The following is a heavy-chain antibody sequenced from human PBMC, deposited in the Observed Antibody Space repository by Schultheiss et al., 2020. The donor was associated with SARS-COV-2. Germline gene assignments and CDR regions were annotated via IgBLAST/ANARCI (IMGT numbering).Heavy chain of an antibody. CDR3: ARVVGYGSGELLS. J-gene: IGHJ5*02. Sequence: GGSLRLSCAASGFTFSSYGMHWVRQAPGEGLEWVAVISYDGRNKYYADSVKGRFTISRDNSKNTLYLQMNSLRAEDTAVYYCARVVGYGSGELLSWGQGTLVTVSS. D-gene: IGHD3-10*01. CDR2: ISYDGRNK. CDR1: GFTFSSYG. V-gene: IGHV3-30*19.